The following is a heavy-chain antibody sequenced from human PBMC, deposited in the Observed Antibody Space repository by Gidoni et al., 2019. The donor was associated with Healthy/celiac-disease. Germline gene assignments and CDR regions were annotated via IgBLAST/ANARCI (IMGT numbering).Heavy chain of an antibody. Sequence: EVQLVESGGGLVQPGGSLRLSCAASGFTFSSYWMSWVRQAPGKGLEWVANIKQDGSEKYYVDSVKGRFTISRDNAKNSLYLQMNSLRAEDTAVYYCARDPEIWVDNGSLRLIADYWGQGTLVTVSS. CDR1: GFTFSSYW. V-gene: IGHV3-7*03. CDR2: IKQDGSEK. J-gene: IGHJ4*02. CDR3: ARDPEIWVDNGSLRLIADY. D-gene: IGHD2-8*01.